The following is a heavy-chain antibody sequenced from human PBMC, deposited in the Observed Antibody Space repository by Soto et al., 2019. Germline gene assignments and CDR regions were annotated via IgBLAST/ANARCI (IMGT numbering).Heavy chain of an antibody. CDR1: GYTFTSYG. V-gene: IGHV1-18*01. CDR2: ISAYNGTT. J-gene: IGHJ5*02. CDR3: ARVHRWQDDFWDNWFDP. Sequence: QVQLVQSGAEVKKPGASVKVSCKASGYTFTSYGISWVRQAPGQGLEWMGWISAYNGTTNYAQKLQGRVTMTTDTSTSTAYMELRSLRSDGTAVYYCARVHRWQDDFWDNWFDPWGQGTLVTVSS. D-gene: IGHD3-3*01.